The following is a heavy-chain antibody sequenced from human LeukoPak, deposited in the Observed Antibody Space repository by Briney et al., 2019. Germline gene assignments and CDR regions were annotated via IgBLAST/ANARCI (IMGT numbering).Heavy chain of an antibody. Sequence: ASVKVSCKASGYTFTSYYMHWVRQAPGQGLEWMGIINPSGGSTSYAQKFQGRVTMTRDTSTSTVYMELSSLRSEDTAVYYCARGSLFVGCGGDCYSGGLDYWGRGTLVTVSS. J-gene: IGHJ4*02. CDR3: ARGSLFVGCGGDCYSGGLDY. CDR2: INPSGGST. CDR1: GYTFTSYY. D-gene: IGHD2-21*02. V-gene: IGHV1-46*01.